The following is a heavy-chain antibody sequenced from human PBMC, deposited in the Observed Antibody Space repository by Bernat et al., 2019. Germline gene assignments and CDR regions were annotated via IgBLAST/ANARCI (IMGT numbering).Heavy chain of an antibody. CDR2: ISYDGSNK. J-gene: IGHJ3*02. CDR3: ARDGATATYYAFDI. CDR1: GFTFSSYA. V-gene: IGHV3-30*14. D-gene: IGHD1-26*01. Sequence: QVQLVESGGGVVQPGRSLRLSCAASGFTFSSYAMHWVRQAPGKGLEWVAVISYDGSNKYYADSVKGRFTISRDNSKNTLYLQMNSLRAEDTAVYYCARDGATATYYAFDIWGQGTMVTVSS.